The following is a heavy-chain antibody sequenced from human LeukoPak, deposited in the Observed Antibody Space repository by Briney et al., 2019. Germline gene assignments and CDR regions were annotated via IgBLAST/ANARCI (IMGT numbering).Heavy chain of an antibody. V-gene: IGHV1-18*01. CDR1: GYTFISYG. CDR2: ISTYNGNT. J-gene: IGHJ4*02. CDR3: ARDLENWNLDY. D-gene: IGHD1-1*01. Sequence: ASVKVSCKASGYTFISYGISWVRQAPGQGLEWMGWISTYNGNTNYAQKLQGRVTMTTDTSTSTAYMELRSLRSDDTAVYYCARDLENWNLDYWGRGTLVTVSS.